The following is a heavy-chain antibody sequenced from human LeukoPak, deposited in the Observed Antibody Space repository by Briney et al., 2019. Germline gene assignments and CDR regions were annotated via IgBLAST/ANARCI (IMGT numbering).Heavy chain of an antibody. CDR3: ARAEGDGSSWVPDYFDY. CDR2: INPNSGGT. Sequence: GASVKVSCKASGYTFTGYYMHWVRQAPGQGLEWMGWINPNSGGTNYAQKFQGRVTMTRDTSISTAYMELSRLRSDDTAVYYCARAEGDGSSWVPDYFDYWGQGTLVTVSS. J-gene: IGHJ4*02. D-gene: IGHD6-13*01. V-gene: IGHV1-2*02. CDR1: GYTFTGYY.